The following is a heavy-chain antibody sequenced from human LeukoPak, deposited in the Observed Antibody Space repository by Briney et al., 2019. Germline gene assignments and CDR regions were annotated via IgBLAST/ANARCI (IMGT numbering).Heavy chain of an antibody. Sequence: PGGSLRLSCAASGFTFSSYAMSWVRQAPGKGLEWVSAISGSGGSTYYAGSVKGRFTISRDKSKNTLYLQMNSLRAEDTAVYYCAKGGRDYDSSGYYFSVAFDIWGQGTMVTVSS. J-gene: IGHJ3*02. CDR1: GFTFSSYA. D-gene: IGHD3-22*01. CDR2: ISGSGGST. CDR3: AKGGRDYDSSGYYFSVAFDI. V-gene: IGHV3-23*01.